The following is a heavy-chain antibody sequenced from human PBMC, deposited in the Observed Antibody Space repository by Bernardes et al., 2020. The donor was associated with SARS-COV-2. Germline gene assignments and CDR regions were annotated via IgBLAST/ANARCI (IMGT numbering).Heavy chain of an antibody. J-gene: IGHJ4*02. D-gene: IGHD2-15*01. CDR2: INQDGIEK. CDR1: GFTFTDYW. CDR3: ARSKAGGY. Sequence: GSMRLSCAASGFTFTDYWMSWVRQVPGKGLEWVANINQDGIEKNYVESVRGRFTISRDNAKNSVYLQMNSLRADDTALYYCARSKAGGYWGQGTLVTISS. V-gene: IGHV3-7*01.